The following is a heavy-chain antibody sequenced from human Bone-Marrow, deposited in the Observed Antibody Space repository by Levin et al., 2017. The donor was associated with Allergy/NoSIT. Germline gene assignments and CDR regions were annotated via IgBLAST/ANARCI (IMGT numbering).Heavy chain of an antibody. J-gene: IGHJ4*02. V-gene: IGHV3-21*06. Sequence: GGSLRLSCAASGFTFSSYSMNWVRQAPGKGLEWVSSISSGSRYIYYADSVKGRFTISRDDARNSSYLQMNSLRAKDTALYYCARDFEGQLNSWGQGTLVTVSA. CDR2: ISSGSRYI. CDR1: GFTFSSYS. CDR3: ARDFEGQLNS. D-gene: IGHD6-6*01.